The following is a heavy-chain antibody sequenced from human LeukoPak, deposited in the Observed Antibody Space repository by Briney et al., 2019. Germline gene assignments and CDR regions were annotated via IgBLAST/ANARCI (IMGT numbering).Heavy chain of an antibody. V-gene: IGHV5-51*03. Sequence: GESLKLSCKASGYTFSNYWIGWVRQMPGKGLEWMGIIYPDDSDTTYSPSFQGQVTISADKSTSTAYLQWSSLKASDTAMYYCARRGVDSSGYRDAFDIWGQGTMVTVSS. CDR3: ARRGVDSSGYRDAFDI. CDR2: IYPDDSDT. J-gene: IGHJ3*02. D-gene: IGHD3-22*01. CDR1: GYTFSNYW.